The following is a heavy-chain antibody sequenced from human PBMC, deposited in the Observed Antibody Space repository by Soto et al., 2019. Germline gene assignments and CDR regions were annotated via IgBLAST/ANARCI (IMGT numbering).Heavy chain of an antibody. CDR2: IFSSGST. Sequence: PSETLSLTCTVSGGSINTFYWSWVRQPAGKGLEWIGRIFSSGSTSFNPSLESRVTISLDTSRDKFSLKLSSVTAADTAVFYCAREYANSPEAFEFWGQGAMVTVSS. CDR1: GGSINTFY. CDR3: AREYANSPEAFEF. D-gene: IGHD2-2*01. V-gene: IGHV4-4*07. J-gene: IGHJ4*02.